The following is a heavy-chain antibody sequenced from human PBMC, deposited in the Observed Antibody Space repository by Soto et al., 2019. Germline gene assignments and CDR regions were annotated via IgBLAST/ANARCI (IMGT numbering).Heavy chain of an antibody. CDR1: GFTFSSYA. J-gene: IGHJ3*02. V-gene: IGHV3-23*01. CDR2: ISGSGGST. D-gene: IGHD5-18*01. Sequence: EVQLLESGGGLVQPGGSLRLSCAASGFTFSSYAMSWVRQAPGKGLEWVSGISGSGGSTYYAGSVKGRFTSSRDNSKNTLYLQMNSLRAYDTAVYYCAKGFEGSWIQLWLPGAFDIWGQGTKVTVSS. CDR3: AKGFEGSWIQLWLPGAFDI.